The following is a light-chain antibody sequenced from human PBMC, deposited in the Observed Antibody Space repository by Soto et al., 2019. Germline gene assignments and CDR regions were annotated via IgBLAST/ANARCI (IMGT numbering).Light chain of an antibody. J-gene: IGKJ1*01. V-gene: IGKV1-27*01. CDR1: QGIKNY. CDR3: QKYNSAPLT. CDR2: AAS. Sequence: DIQITQSPSSLSASVGGRVTITCRSSQGIKNYLAWYQQKPGQVPKLLIYAASTLQSGVPSGFSGSGSGTDFTLTISSLQPEDVATYYCQKYNSAPLTFGHGTKVDI.